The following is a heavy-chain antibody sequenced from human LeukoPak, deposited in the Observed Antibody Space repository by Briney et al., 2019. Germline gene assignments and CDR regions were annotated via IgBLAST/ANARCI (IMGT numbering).Heavy chain of an antibody. CDR3: AKGIRRLVGTIPGLRRDHYMDV. D-gene: IGHD1-26*01. V-gene: IGHV3-30*18. CDR1: GFTFSSYG. CDR2: VSFDGRDK. Sequence: PGGTLRLSCAASGFTFSSYGMSWVRQAPGKGLEWVAVVSFDGRDKYYVDSVKGRFTISRDNSKKMLYLQMNSLRAEDTAVYYCAKGIRRLVGTIPGLRRDHYMDVWGKGTTVTVSS. J-gene: IGHJ6*03.